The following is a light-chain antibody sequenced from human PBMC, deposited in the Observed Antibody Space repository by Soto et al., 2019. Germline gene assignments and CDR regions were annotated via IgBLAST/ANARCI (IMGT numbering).Light chain of an antibody. CDR2: EVS. V-gene: IGLV2-14*01. CDR1: SSDIGSYNY. CDR3: RSYISNSPGL. J-gene: IGLJ2*01. Sequence: QSALTQPASVSGSPGQSITISCTGTSSDIGSYNYVSCYQQHPGKAPKLLIYEVSNRPSGVSNRFAGSKSGNTASLTIAGLPAEEEADYYCRSYISNSPGLFGGGTKLTVL.